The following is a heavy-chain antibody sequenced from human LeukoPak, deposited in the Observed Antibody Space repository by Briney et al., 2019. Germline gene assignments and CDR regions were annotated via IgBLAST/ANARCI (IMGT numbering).Heavy chain of an antibody. CDR1: GFTFSDNA. V-gene: IGHV3-23*01. CDR3: AKGSHFAN. Sequence: GGSLRLSCAASGFTFSDNAMSWVRQAPGKGLEWVSTISRTTGTTDYADSVKGRFTISRDNSKNTVSLQVNSLRAEDTAVYYCAKGSHFANCGQGTLVTVPS. J-gene: IGHJ4*02. CDR2: ISRTTGTT.